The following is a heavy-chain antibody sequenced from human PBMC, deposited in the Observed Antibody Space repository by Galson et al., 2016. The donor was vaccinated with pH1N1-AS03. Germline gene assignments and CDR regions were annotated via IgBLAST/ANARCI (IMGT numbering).Heavy chain of an antibody. CDR3: AKSGSSSCYGRSDY. J-gene: IGHJ4*02. Sequence: SLRLSCAASGFTLSSYWMNRVRQAPGKGLEWVANINQYGNVTYYVDSVKGRFTVSRDNATNSVYLQMNSLRADDTAVYYCAKSGSSSCYGRSDYWGQGTLVTVSS. V-gene: IGHV3-7*03. D-gene: IGHD2-2*01. CDR2: INQYGNVT. CDR1: GFTLSSYW.